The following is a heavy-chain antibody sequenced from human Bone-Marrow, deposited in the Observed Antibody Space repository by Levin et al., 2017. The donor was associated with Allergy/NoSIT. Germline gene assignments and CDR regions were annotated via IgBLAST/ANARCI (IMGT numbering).Heavy chain of an antibody. Sequence: KASETLSLTCTVSGGSLSSSGYYWGCIRQPPGKGLEWIGNIYYSGSTYYNPSLKSRVTISVDTSKNQFSLKLSSVTAADTAVYYCARGSGGPFDYWGQGTLVTVSS. CDR1: GGSLSSSGYY. CDR3: ARGSGGPFDY. D-gene: IGHD4-23*01. V-gene: IGHV4-39*07. J-gene: IGHJ4*02. CDR2: IYYSGST.